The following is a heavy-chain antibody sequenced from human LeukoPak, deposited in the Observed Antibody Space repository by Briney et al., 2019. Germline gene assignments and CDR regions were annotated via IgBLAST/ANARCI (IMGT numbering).Heavy chain of an antibody. CDR3: TRVVGATTRFDY. J-gene: IGHJ4*02. Sequence: SETLSLTCTVSGGSISSYYWSWIRQPPGKGLEWIGYIYYSGSTNYNPSLKSRVTISVDTSKNQFSLKLSSVTAADTAVYYCTRVVGATTRFDYWGQGTLVTVSS. V-gene: IGHV4-59*01. CDR1: GGSISSYY. D-gene: IGHD1-26*01. CDR2: IYYSGST.